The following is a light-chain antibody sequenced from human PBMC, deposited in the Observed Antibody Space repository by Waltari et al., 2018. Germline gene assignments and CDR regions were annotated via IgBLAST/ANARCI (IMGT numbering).Light chain of an antibody. J-gene: IGKJ4*01. CDR3: QQRSSWPLT. Sequence: EIVLTQSPATLSLSPGDRATLSCRASQNVGGYLAWFQPKPGQAPRLLIYHASNRATGLPARFSGSGSGTDFTLTISSLEPEDFAIYYCQQRSSWPLTFGGGTKVEI. CDR2: HAS. V-gene: IGKV3-11*01. CDR1: QNVGGY.